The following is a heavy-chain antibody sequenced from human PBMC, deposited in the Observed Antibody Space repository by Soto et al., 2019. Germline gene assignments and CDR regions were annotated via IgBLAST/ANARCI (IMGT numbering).Heavy chain of an antibody. CDR3: ARDLSPTPEVCFDY. CDR2: LSYGGGNK. D-gene: IGHD2-15*01. V-gene: IGHV3-30*14. J-gene: IGHJ4*02. Sequence: GGSLRLSCAASGFIFSNHAMHWVRQAPGKGLEWVAVLSYGGGNKFYADSVKGRFTISRDNSKNTLYLQMSSLRTEDTAVYYCARDLSPTPEVCFDYWGQGTLVTVSS. CDR1: GFIFSNHA.